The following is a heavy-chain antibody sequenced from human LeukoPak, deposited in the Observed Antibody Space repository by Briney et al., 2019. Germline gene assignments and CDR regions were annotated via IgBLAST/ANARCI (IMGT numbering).Heavy chain of an antibody. CDR2: VDHSGRT. D-gene: IGHD3-10*01. CDR1: GDSFDNYY. J-gene: IGHJ4*02. CDR3: AATNYFYGSGSFHKRDS. Sequence: PSEALSLTCGVYGDSFDNYYWNWIRQFPEKRLEWIGEVDHSGRTTYSPSFQGRVTISVDTSKSQFSLKLNSVTAADTAVYFCAATNYFYGSGSFHKRDSWGQGTLVTVSS. V-gene: IGHV4-34*01.